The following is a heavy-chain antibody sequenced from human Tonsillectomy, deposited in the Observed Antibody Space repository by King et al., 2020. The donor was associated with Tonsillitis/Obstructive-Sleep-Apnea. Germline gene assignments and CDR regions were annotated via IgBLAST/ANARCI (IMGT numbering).Heavy chain of an antibody. CDR1: GYTFTSYG. Sequence: QLVQSGAEVKKPGASVKVSCKASGYTFTSYGISWVRQAPGQGLEWMGWISAYNGNTNYAKKLQGRVTMTTDTSTSTAYMELRSLRSDDTAVYYCARVTPYCSSTSCYMDYYYYYMDVWGKGTTVTVSS. D-gene: IGHD2-2*02. V-gene: IGHV1-18*01. J-gene: IGHJ6*03. CDR2: ISAYNGNT. CDR3: ARVTPYCSSTSCYMDYYYYYMDV.